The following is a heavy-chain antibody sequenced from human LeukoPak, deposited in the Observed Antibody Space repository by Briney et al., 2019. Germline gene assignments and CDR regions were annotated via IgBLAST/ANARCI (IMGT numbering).Heavy chain of an antibody. CDR3: ARDHYCSGGSCLLIHYYYGMDV. V-gene: IGHV3-30*04. J-gene: IGHJ6*04. D-gene: IGHD2-15*01. CDR2: ISYVGSNK. Sequence: GGTLRLSCAASGFPFRSYSMHGARRPRAKGLEGGAVISYVGSNKYCADSVRGRFTISRDNSKNTLYLQMTSLRAEDTAVYYCARDHYCSGGSCLLIHYYYGMDVWGKGTTVTVSS. CDR1: GFPFRSYS.